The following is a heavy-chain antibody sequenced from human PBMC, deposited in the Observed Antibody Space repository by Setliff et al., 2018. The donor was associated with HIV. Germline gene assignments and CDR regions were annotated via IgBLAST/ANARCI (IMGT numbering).Heavy chain of an antibody. J-gene: IGHJ4*02. CDR1: GFTFSSFA. CDR3: AKGLDYVDSSGYSYFRL. D-gene: IGHD3-22*01. V-gene: IGHV3-23*01. Sequence: PGESLKISCGASGFTFSSFAMNWVRHAPGKGLEWVSAVSGSGTATEYADSVKGRFTISRDNSKNALYLEMNNLRAEDTAIYYRAKGLDYVDSSGYSYFRLWGQGTQVTVSS. CDR2: VSGSGTAT.